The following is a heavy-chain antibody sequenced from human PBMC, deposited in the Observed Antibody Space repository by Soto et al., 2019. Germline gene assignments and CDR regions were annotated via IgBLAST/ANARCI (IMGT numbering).Heavy chain of an antibody. CDR2: IYYTGTT. CDR3: ARLGSGSGAPCQRYIEV. V-gene: IGHV4-59*01. CDR1: GGSIINYY. D-gene: IGHD1-26*01. Sequence: QVQLQESGPGLVKPSETLSLTCTVSGGSIINYYWTWIRQSPGMGLECIGYIYYTGTTYYNPSLTGRLSMSLDTARNQFSLSRNCVAAAHTAVYYCARLGSGSGAPCQRYIEVWGIGTTVVVSS. J-gene: IGHJ6*03.